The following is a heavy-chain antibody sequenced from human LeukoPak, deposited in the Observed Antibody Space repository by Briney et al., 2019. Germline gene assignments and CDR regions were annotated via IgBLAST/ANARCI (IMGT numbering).Heavy chain of an antibody. CDR2: FDPEDGET. V-gene: IGHV1-24*01. D-gene: IGHD1-7*01. J-gene: IGHJ3*02. Sequence: ASVKVSCKVSGYILTELSMHWVRQAPGKGLEWMGGFDPEDGETIYAQKFQGRVTMTEDTSTDTAYIELSSLRSEDTAVYYCATEGITGTTGYAFDIWGQGTMVTVSS. CDR1: GYILTELS. CDR3: ATEGITGTTGYAFDI.